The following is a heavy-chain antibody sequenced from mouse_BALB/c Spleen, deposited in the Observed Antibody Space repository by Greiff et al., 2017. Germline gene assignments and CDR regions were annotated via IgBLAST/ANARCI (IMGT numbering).Heavy chain of an antibody. J-gene: IGHJ1*01. CDR2: ISTYYGNT. CDR3: ARSGITTVVDWYFDV. Sequence: QVQLKQSGPELVRPGVSVKISCKGSGYTFTDYAMHWVKQSHAKSLEWIGVISTYYGNTNYNQKFKGKATMTVDKSSSTAYMELARLTSEDSAIYYCARSGITTVVDWYFDVWGAGTTVTVSS. D-gene: IGHD1-1*01. CDR1: GYTFTDYA. V-gene: IGHV1-67*01.